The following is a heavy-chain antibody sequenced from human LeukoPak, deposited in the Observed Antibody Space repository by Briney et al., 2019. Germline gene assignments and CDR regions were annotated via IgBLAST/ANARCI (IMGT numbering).Heavy chain of an antibody. CDR2: INSDGSST. Sequence: GRSLRLSCAASGFTFSSYWMHWVRQAPGKGLVRVSRINSDGSSTSYADSVKGRFTISRDNAKNTLYLQMNSLRAEDTAVYYCARDVGTVTTVFDPWGQGTLVTVSS. CDR3: ARDVGTVTTVFDP. CDR1: GFTFSSYW. V-gene: IGHV3-74*01. J-gene: IGHJ5*02. D-gene: IGHD4-11*01.